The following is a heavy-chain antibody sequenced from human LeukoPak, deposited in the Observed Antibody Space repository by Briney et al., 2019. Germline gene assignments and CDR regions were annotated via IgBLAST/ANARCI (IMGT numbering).Heavy chain of an antibody. J-gene: IGHJ4*02. D-gene: IGHD3-10*01. V-gene: IGHV3-23*01. Sequence: PGGSLRLSCAVSGFTFSSYAMHWVRQAPGKGLEWVSAISGSGGSTYYADSVKGRFTISRDNSKNTLYLQMNSLRAEDTAVYYCAKGANYYGSGTILGYWGQGTLVTVSS. CDR1: GFTFSSYA. CDR3: AKGANYYGSGTILGY. CDR2: ISGSGGST.